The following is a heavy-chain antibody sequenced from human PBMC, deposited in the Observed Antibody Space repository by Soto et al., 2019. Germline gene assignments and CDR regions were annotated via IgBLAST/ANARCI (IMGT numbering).Heavy chain of an antibody. CDR3: TTDPHGPHWVTTLNDAFDI. V-gene: IGHV3-15*01. CDR1: GFTFSNAW. D-gene: IGHD4-17*01. Sequence: GGSLRLSCAASGFTFSNAWMSWVRQAPGKGLEWVGRIKSKTDGGTTDYAAPVKGRFTISRDDSKNTLYLQMNSLKTEDTAVYYCTTDPHGPHWVTTLNDAFDIWGQGTMVTVSS. CDR2: IKSKTDGGTT. J-gene: IGHJ3*02.